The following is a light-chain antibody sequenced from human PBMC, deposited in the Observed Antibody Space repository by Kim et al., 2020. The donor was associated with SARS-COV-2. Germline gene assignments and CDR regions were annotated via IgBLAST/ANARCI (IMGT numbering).Light chain of an antibody. CDR3: QQYSTYPRT. V-gene: IGKV1D-16*01. CDR1: QGISTS. CDR2: GAS. J-gene: IGKJ1*01. Sequence: DIQMTQSPSSLSASVGDTVTITCWASQGISTSLAWYQQKPEKAPKSLLYGASSLQSGVPSRFSGSGSGTDFTLTISSLQPEDFATYYCQQYSTYPRTFGQGTKVDIK.